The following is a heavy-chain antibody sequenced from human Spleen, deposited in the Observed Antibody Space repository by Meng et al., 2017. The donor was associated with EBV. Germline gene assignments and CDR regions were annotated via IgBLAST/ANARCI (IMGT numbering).Heavy chain of an antibody. J-gene: IGHJ4*02. CDR1: GYTFTSYG. D-gene: IGHD3-22*01. CDR2: ISAYNGST. CDR3: ARRWGYDSSGYYYHFDY. V-gene: IGHV1-18*01. Sequence: QVQLVQSGAEVKKPGXSVKVSCXASGYTFTSYGISWVRQAPGQGLEWMGWISAYNGSTNYAQKLQGRVTMTTDTSTSTAYMELRSLRSDDTAVYYCARRWGYDSSGYYYHFDYWGQGTLVTVSS.